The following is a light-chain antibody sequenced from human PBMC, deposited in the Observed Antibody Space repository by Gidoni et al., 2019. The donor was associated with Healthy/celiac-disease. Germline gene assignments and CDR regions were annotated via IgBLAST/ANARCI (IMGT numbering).Light chain of an antibody. V-gene: IGKV3-20*01. Sequence: EIVLTQSPGTLSLSPGERATLSCRASQSVSSSYLAWYQQKPGQAPRLLIYGASSRATGIPDRFSGSGSGTDFTLTISRLEPEDFAVYYCQQYGSSSWTFXQXTKVXIK. CDR1: QSVSSSY. J-gene: IGKJ1*01. CDR2: GAS. CDR3: QQYGSSSWT.